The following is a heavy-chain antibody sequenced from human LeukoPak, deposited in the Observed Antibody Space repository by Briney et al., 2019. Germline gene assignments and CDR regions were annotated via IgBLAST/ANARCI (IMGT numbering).Heavy chain of an antibody. D-gene: IGHD1-26*01. J-gene: IGHJ6*02. CDR2: IYYSGST. CDR1: GGSISSTSYY. CDR3: ARSLSGSSSLNYYYYGMDV. Sequence: SETLSLTCTVSGGSISSTSYYWGWIRQPPGKGLEWIGSIYYSGSTYYNPSLKSRVTISVDTSKNQFSLKLSSVTAADTAVYYCARSLSGSSSLNYYYYGMDVWGQGTTVTVSS. V-gene: IGHV4-39*01.